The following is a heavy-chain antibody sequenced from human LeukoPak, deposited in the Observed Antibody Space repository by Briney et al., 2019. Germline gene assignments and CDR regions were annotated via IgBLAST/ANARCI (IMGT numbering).Heavy chain of an antibody. CDR1: GYTLTELS. D-gene: IGHD3-16*02. J-gene: IGHJ4*02. V-gene: IGHV1-24*01. CDR3: FMITFRGVIDSNAFDY. Sequence: ASVKVSCKVSGYTLTELSMHWVRQAPGKGLEWMGGFDPEDGETIYAQKFQGRVTMTEDTSTDTAYMELSSLRSEDTAVYYCFMITFRGVIDSNAFDYWGQGTLVTVSS. CDR2: FDPEDGET.